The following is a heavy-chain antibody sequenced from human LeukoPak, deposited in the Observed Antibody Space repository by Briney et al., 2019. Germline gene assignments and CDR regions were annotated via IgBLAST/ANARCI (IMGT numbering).Heavy chain of an antibody. V-gene: IGHV3-74*01. CDR3: VVGGSPGY. Sequence: GGSLRLSCAASGLAFSAYKMHWVRQAPRKGLVWVSRISTDGYTTDYADFVQGRFTASRDSTKNTWSLEMNSLRAEDTAVYYCVVGGSPGYWGQGTLVTVSS. J-gene: IGHJ4*02. CDR1: GLAFSAYK. CDR2: ISTDGYTT. D-gene: IGHD2-15*01.